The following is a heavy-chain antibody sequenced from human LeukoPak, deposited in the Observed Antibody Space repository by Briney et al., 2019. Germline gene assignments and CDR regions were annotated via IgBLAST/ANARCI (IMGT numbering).Heavy chain of an antibody. V-gene: IGHV4-61*08. Sequence: PSQTLSLTCTVSGGSISSGGYYWSWIRQPPGKGLEWIGYIYYSGSTNYNPSLKSRVTISVDTSKNQFSLKLSSVTAADTAVYYCARQQLVRGGMDAFDIWGQGTMVTVSS. CDR3: ARQQLVRGGMDAFDI. CDR1: GGSISSGGYY. CDR2: IYYSGST. D-gene: IGHD6-13*01. J-gene: IGHJ3*02.